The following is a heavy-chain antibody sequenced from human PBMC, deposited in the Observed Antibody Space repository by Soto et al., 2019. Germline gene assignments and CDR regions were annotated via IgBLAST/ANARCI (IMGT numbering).Heavy chain of an antibody. Sequence: GGSLRLSCAASGFTFSSYWMSWVRQAPGKGLEWVANIKQDGSEKYYVDSVKGRFTISRDNAKNSLYLQMNSLRAEDTAVYYWAREGPAYYYYMDVWGKGTTVTVSS. CDR1: GFTFSSYW. J-gene: IGHJ6*03. V-gene: IGHV3-7*03. CDR2: IKQDGSEK. CDR3: AREGPAYYYYMDV.